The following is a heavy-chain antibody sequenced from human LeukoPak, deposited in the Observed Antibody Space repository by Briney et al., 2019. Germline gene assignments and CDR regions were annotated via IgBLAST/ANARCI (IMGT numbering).Heavy chain of an antibody. CDR3: AKDWGMATLTFDH. J-gene: IGHJ4*02. CDR2: IRYGGSNK. CDR1: GFTFSTYG. Sequence: GGSLRLSCAASGFTFSTYGIHWVRQAPGKGLEWVAFIRYGGSNKYYADSVKGRFTISRDNSKNTLYLQMNSLRAEDTAVYYCAKDWGMATLTFDHWGQGTLVTVAS. D-gene: IGHD5-24*01. V-gene: IGHV3-30*02.